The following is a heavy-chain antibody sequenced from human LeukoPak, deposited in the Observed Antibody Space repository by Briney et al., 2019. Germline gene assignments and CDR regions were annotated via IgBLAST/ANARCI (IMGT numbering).Heavy chain of an antibody. CDR3: AAGGASAP. CDR1: GYSFTNFW. V-gene: IGHV5-51*01. CDR2: ISPGDSGI. J-gene: IGHJ5*02. Sequence: RGESLKISCKGSGYSFTNFWIGWVRQMPGKGLEWMGVISPGDSGIRYSPSFQGQVTISVDKSIGTAYLQWSSLKASDSAMYYCAAGGASAPWGLGTLVTVSS. D-gene: IGHD3-16*01.